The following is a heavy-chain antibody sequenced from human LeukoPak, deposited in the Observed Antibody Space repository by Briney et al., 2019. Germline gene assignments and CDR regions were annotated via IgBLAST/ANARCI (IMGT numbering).Heavy chain of an antibody. D-gene: IGHD3-10*01. V-gene: IGHV3-21*01. Sequence: GGSLRLSCAASGFTFSSYSMNWVRQAPGKGLEWVSSISSSSYIYYADSVKGRFTISRDNAKNSLYLQMNSLRAEDTAVYYCARDPRFGESYFDPWGQGTLVTVSS. CDR1: GFTFSSYS. J-gene: IGHJ5*02. CDR3: ARDPRFGESYFDP. CDR2: ISSSSYI.